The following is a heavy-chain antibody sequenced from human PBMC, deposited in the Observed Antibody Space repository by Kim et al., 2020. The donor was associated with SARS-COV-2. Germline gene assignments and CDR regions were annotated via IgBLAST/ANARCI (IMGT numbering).Heavy chain of an antibody. CDR3: ARDGHGMDV. Sequence: TISYADSVKRRFTNPRDTAKNSLYLEMNSLRDEDTAVDYCARDGHGMDVWGQGTRVTVSS. CDR2: TI. J-gene: IGHJ6*01. V-gene: IGHV3-48*02.